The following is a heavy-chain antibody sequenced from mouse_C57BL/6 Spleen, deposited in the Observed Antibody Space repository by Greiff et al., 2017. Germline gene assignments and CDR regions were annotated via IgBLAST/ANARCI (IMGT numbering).Heavy chain of an antibody. CDR2: INYDGSST. J-gene: IGHJ1*03. CDR3: ALDLLLRPDWYFDV. D-gene: IGHD1-1*01. Sequence: EVKLVESEGGLVQPGSSMKLSCTASGFTFSDYYMAWVRQVPEKGLEWVANINYDGSSTYYLDSLKSRFIISRDNAKNILYLQMSSLTSEDTAIYYCALDLLLRPDWYFDVWGTGTTVTVSS. CDR1: GFTFSDYY. V-gene: IGHV5-16*02.